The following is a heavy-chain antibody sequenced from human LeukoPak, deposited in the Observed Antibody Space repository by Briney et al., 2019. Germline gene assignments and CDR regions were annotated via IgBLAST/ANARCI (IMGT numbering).Heavy chain of an antibody. Sequence: GASVKVSCKASGYTFTSYDINWVRPATGQGLEWMGWMNPNSGNTGYAQKFQGRVTITRNTSISTAYMELSSLRSDDTAVYYCARITVVVVAAVGDYYGMDVWGHGTTVTVSS. D-gene: IGHD2-15*01. CDR2: MNPNSGNT. CDR3: ARITVVVVAAVGDYYGMDV. V-gene: IGHV1-8*03. J-gene: IGHJ6*02. CDR1: GYTFTSYD.